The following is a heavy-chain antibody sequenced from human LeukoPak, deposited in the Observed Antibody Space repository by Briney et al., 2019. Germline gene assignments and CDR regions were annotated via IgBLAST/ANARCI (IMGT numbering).Heavy chain of an antibody. CDR2: INPSGGST. V-gene: IGHV1-46*01. J-gene: IGHJ4*02. Sequence: ASVKVSCKASGYTFTSYGISWVRQAPGQGLEWMGIINPSGGSTSYAQKFQGRVTMTRDTSTSTVYMELSGLRSEDTAVYYCARTRDYDFWSGYLPNDYWGQGTLVTVSS. D-gene: IGHD3-3*01. CDR1: GYTFTSYG. CDR3: ARTRDYDFWSGYLPNDY.